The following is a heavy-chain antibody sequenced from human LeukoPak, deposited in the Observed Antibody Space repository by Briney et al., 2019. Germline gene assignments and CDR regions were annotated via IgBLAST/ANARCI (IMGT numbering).Heavy chain of an antibody. CDR1: GFTFSNYA. J-gene: IGHJ4*02. Sequence: GGSLRLSCAASGFTFSNYAMSWVRQAPGKGLEWVSAFSPSGGGTYYADSVKGRFTISRDNSKNTLYLQMNSLRAEDTAVYFCARDSRYYDILTAEFVDYWGQGTLVTVSS. CDR3: ARDSRYYDILTAEFVDY. CDR2: FSPSGGGT. V-gene: IGHV3-23*01. D-gene: IGHD3-9*01.